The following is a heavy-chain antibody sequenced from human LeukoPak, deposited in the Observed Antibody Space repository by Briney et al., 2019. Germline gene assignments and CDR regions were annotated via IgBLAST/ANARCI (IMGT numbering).Heavy chain of an antibody. V-gene: IGHV1-2*06. CDR1: GYTFIGYH. J-gene: IGHJ4*02. Sequence: ASVKVSCKAFGYTFIGYHMHWVRQAPGQGPEWMGRINPNSGDTNYAQQSQGRATMTRDTSISTAYMELSGLKSDDTAVYYCARGSNYGRLDNWGQGSLVTVSS. D-gene: IGHD2-15*01. CDR3: ARGSNYGRLDN. CDR2: INPNSGDT.